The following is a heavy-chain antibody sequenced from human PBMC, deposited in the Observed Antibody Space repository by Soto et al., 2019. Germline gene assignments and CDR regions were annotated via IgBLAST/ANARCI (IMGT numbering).Heavy chain of an antibody. D-gene: IGHD3-22*01. CDR1: GYTFTSSA. Sequence: ASVKLSCEASGYTFTSSAMHWVRHAPGQRLEWMGWINTGNGNTKYSQKFQGRVTLTRDTSASTAYMELSSLRSEDTAVYYCVRGTTYSESSGSVRYFDYWGQGTLVTVSS. J-gene: IGHJ4*02. CDR2: INTGNGNT. V-gene: IGHV1-3*04. CDR3: VRGTTYSESSGSVRYFDY.